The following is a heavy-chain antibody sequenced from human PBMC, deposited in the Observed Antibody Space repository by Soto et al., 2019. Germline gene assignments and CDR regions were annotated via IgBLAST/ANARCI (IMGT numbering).Heavy chain of an antibody. Sequence: HPGGSLRLSCTASGFTFGDYAMSWFRQAPGKGLEWVGFIRSKAYGGTTEYAASVKGRFTISRDDSKSIAYLQMNSLKTEDTAVYYCTRDIVVVPAAPYYYYYGMDVWGQGITVTVSS. J-gene: IGHJ6*02. CDR3: TRDIVVVPAAPYYYYYGMDV. V-gene: IGHV3-49*03. CDR1: GFTFGDYA. CDR2: IRSKAYGGTT. D-gene: IGHD2-2*01.